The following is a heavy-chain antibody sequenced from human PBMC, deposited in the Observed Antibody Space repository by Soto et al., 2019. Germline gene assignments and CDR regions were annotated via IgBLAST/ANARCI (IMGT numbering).Heavy chain of an antibody. D-gene: IGHD6-13*01. CDR3: ARVLGIAADGTFMAV. V-gene: IGHV3-33*01. CDR1: EFTFSTYG. CDR2: IYYDGSNK. Sequence: QAQLVASGGGVVQPGRSLRLSCAASEFTFSTYGMHWVRQAPGKGLEWVAFIYYDGSNKYYADSVTARFTISRDNLKNTVYLQTNRLRAEDTAVYDCARVLGIAADGTFMAVWGHGNAVTVPS. J-gene: IGHJ6*01.